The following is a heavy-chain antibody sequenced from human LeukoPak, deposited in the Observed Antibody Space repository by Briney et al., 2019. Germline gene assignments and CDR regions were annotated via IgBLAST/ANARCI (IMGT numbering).Heavy chain of an antibody. CDR1: GGSISSGSYY. CDR3: ARFQIPTGAFDI. Sequence: PSQTLSRTCTVSGGSISSGSYYWSWIRQPAGKGLEWIGRIYTSGNTNYNPSLKSRLTISVDTSKNQFSLKLSSVTAADTAVYYCARFQIPTGAFDIWGQGTMVTVSS. J-gene: IGHJ3*02. V-gene: IGHV4-61*02. D-gene: IGHD3-9*01. CDR2: IYTSGNT.